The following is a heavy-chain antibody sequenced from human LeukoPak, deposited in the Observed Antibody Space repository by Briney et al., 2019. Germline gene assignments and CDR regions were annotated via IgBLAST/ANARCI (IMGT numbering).Heavy chain of an antibody. CDR3: ARDWELGH. D-gene: IGHD1-26*01. CDR2: ICENGRT. CDR1: GGSIGNFF. V-gene: IGHV4-59*01. Sequence: SETLSLTCTVSGGSIGNFFWGWIRQSPGEGLEWIGFICENGRTSYNPSLKSRVTISVDMSKNQFSLRLTSMTAADTAVYYCARDWELGHWGRGILVTVTS. J-gene: IGHJ4*02.